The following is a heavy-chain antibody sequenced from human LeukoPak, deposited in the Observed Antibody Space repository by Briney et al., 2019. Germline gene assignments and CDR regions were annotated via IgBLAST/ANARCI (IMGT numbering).Heavy chain of an antibody. Sequence: SETLSLTCTVSGGSISSGDYYWSWIRQPPGKGLEWIGYIYYSGSTYYNPSLKSRVTISVDTSKNQFSLKLSSVTAADTAVYYCAGPKGGWYSGSRGAFDISGQGTMVTVSS. D-gene: IGHD1-26*01. J-gene: IGHJ3*02. CDR2: IYYSGST. CDR3: AGPKGGWYSGSRGAFDI. CDR1: GGSISSGDYY. V-gene: IGHV4-30-4*08.